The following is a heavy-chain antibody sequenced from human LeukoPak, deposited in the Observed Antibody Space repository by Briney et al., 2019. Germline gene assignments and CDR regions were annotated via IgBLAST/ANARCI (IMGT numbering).Heavy chain of an antibody. CDR3: ARVGAAAGRGYDAFDI. Sequence: GASVKASCKASGYTFTSYAMNWVRQAPGQGLEWMGWINTNTGNPTYAQGFTGRFVFSLDTSVSTAYLQISSLKAEDTAVYYCARVGAAAGRGYDAFDIWGQGTMVTVSS. J-gene: IGHJ3*02. D-gene: IGHD6-13*01. CDR2: INTNTGNP. CDR1: GYTFTSYA. V-gene: IGHV7-4-1*02.